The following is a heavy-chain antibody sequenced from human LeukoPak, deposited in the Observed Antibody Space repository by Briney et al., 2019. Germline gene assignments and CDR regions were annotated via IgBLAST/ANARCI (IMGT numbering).Heavy chain of an antibody. CDR3: ARGLLGYDILTGYYPSLYFDY. J-gene: IGHJ4*02. D-gene: IGHD3-9*01. Sequence: SETLSLTCTVSGGSISSYYWSWIRQPPGKGLEWIGRIYTSGSTNYDPSLKSRVTISVDTSKNQFSLKLSSVTAADTAVYYCARGLLGYDILTGYYPSLYFDYWGQGTLVTVSS. V-gene: IGHV4-4*08. CDR1: GGSISSYY. CDR2: IYTSGST.